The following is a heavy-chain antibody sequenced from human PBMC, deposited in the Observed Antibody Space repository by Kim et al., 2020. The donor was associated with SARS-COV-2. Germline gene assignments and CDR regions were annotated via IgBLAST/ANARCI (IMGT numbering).Heavy chain of an antibody. V-gene: IGHV5-51*01. CDR2: IYPGDSDT. Sequence: GESLKISCKGSGYSFTSYWIGWVRQMPGKGLEWMGIIYPGDSDTRYSPSFQGQVTISADKSISTAYLQWSSLKASDTAMYYCARQAYCGGDCSTYYFDYWGQGTLSPSPQ. D-gene: IGHD2-21*01. CDR3: ARQAYCGGDCSTYYFDY. CDR1: GYSFTSYW. J-gene: IGHJ4*02.